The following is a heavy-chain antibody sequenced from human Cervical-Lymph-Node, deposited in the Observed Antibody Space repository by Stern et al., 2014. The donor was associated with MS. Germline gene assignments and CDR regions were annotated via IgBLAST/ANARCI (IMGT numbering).Heavy chain of an antibody. CDR1: GFSLSTSGVG. V-gene: IGHV2-5*05. CDR3: AHVSWTQLCIDY. CDR2: IYWDDDK. J-gene: IGHJ4*02. D-gene: IGHD5-18*01. Sequence: QITLKESGPTLVKPTQTLTLTCTFSGFSLSTSGVGVGWIRQPPGKALEWLALIYWDDDKRYGPSLKSRLTITKDTSKNQVVLTMTNMDPADTATYYCAHVSWTQLCIDYWGQGTLVTVSS.